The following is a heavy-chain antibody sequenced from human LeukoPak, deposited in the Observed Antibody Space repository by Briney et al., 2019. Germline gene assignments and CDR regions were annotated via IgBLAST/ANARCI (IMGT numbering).Heavy chain of an antibody. J-gene: IGHJ5*02. D-gene: IGHD5-12*01. V-gene: IGHV4-59*01. CDR1: GDSIRSYY. CDR3: ARGNNSPPYDGWFDP. CDR2: IYSTGST. Sequence: SETLSLTCTVPGDSIRSYYWSWIRHPLEKRLQWIGHIYSTGSTNYNPTLRSRLTMSVDTSKTQFSLKLSSVTAADTAVYYCARGNNSPPYDGWFDPWGQGTLVTVSS.